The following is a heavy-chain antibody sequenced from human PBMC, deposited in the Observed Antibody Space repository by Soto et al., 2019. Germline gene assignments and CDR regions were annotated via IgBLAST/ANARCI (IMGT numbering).Heavy chain of an antibody. CDR3: ERGVCGSGSY. V-gene: IGHV3-33*01. Sequence: QVQLVESGGGVVQPGRSLRLSCAASGFTFSSYGMHWVRQAPGKGLEWVAVIWYDGSNKYYADSVKGRFTISRDNSKNTLYLQMNSLRAEGTAVYYCERGVCGSGSYWGQGTLVTVSS. J-gene: IGHJ4*02. CDR2: IWYDGSNK. CDR1: GFTFSSYG. D-gene: IGHD3-10*01.